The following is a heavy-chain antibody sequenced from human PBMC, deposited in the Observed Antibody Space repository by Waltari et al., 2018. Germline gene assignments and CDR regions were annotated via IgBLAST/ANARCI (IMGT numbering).Heavy chain of an antibody. J-gene: IGHJ4*02. CDR1: GYTFTGYY. V-gene: IGHV1-2*02. CDR2: INPNSGGT. D-gene: IGHD3-3*01. CDR3: AKDPPSTYYDFWSGPFDY. Sequence: QVQLVQSGAEVKKPGASVKVSCKASGYTFTGYYMHWVRQAPGQGLEWMGWINPNSGGTNYAQKFQGRVTMTRDTSISTAYMELSRLRSDDTAVYYCAKDPPSTYYDFWSGPFDYWGQGTLVTVSS.